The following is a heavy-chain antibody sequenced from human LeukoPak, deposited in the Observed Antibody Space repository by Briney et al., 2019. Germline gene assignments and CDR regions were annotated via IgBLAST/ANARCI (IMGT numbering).Heavy chain of an antibody. Sequence: TGGSLRLSCAVSGFTFCTYGMQWVRQAPGKGLEWVAVISNDATDKYYADSVKGRFTISRDNSKNTLYLQMNSLRAEDTAVYYCGKGLGGSFAAGNYLGQGTPVTVSS. D-gene: IGHD1-26*01. V-gene: IGHV3-30*18. CDR2: ISNDATDK. J-gene: IGHJ4*02. CDR1: GFTFCTYG. CDR3: GKGLGGSFAAGNY.